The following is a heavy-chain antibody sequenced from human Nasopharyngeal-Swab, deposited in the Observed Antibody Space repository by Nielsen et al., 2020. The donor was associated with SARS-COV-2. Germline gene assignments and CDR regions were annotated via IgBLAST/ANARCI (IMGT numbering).Heavy chain of an antibody. D-gene: IGHD2-2*01. J-gene: IGHJ4*02. V-gene: IGHV3-74*01. CDR3: ARGYAAMGFFDY. CDR1: GFTFGTYW. CDR2: INGDGSST. Sequence: GESLKISCAASGFTFGTYWMHWVRQAPGKGPEWVSRINGDGSSTGDADSVKGRFTVSRDNAKNTLYLQMNSLRAEDTAVYYCARGYAAMGFFDYWGQGTLVTVSS.